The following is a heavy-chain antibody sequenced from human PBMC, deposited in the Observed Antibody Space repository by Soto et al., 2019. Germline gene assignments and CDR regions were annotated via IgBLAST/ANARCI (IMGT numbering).Heavy chain of an antibody. CDR1: GGSISSSSYY. D-gene: IGHD1-26*01. CDR2: IYYSGST. J-gene: IGHJ4*02. Sequence: SETLSLTCTVSGGSISSSSYYWGWIRQPPGKGLEWIGSIYYSGSTYYNPSLKSRVTISVDTSKNQFSLKLSSVTAADTAVYYCARDKVGAIDYWGQGTLVTVSS. V-gene: IGHV4-39*02. CDR3: ARDKVGAIDY.